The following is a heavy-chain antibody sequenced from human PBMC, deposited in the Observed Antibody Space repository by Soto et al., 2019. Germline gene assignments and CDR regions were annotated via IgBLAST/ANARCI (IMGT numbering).Heavy chain of an antibody. J-gene: IGHJ4*02. CDR1: GFTLSSYG. Sequence: LRLSCAASGFTLSSYGMHWVRQSPGKGLEWVAVISYDGSNKYYADSVKGRFTISRDNSKNTLYLQMNSLRAEDTAVYYCAKSKWSIAAAGTHWGQGTLVTVSS. CDR3: AKSKWSIAAAGTH. D-gene: IGHD6-13*01. V-gene: IGHV3-30*18. CDR2: ISYDGSNK.